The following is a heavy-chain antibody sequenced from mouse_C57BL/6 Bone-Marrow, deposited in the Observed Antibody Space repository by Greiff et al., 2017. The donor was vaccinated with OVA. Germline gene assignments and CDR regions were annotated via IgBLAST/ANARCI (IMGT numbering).Heavy chain of an antibody. CDR3: ARGRNYGSSPAWFAY. D-gene: IGHD1-1*01. CDR2: ISDGGSYT. Sequence: VQLVESGGGLVKPGGSLKLSCAASGFTFSSYAMSWVRQTPEKRLEWVATISDGGSYTYYPDNVKGRFTISRDNAKNNLYLQMSHLKSEDTAMYYCARGRNYGSSPAWFAYWGQGTLVTVSA. V-gene: IGHV5-4*01. CDR1: GFTFSSYA. J-gene: IGHJ3*01.